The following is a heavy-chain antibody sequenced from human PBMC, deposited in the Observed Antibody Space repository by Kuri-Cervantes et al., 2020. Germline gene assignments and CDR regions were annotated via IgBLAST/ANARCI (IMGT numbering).Heavy chain of an antibody. J-gene: IGHJ4*02. CDR1: GGSISSYY. Sequence: SETLSLTCTVPGGSISSYYWSWIRQPPGKGLEWIGYIYYSGSTNYNPSLKSRVTISVDTSKNQFSLKLSSVTAADTAVYYCARYGSGSLEPGDCFDYWGQGTLVTVSS. CDR2: IYYSGST. D-gene: IGHD3-10*01. CDR3: ARYGSGSLEPGDCFDY. V-gene: IGHV4-59*01.